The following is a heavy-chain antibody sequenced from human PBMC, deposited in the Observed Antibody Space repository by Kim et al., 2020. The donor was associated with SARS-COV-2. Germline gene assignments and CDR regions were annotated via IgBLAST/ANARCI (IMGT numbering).Heavy chain of an antibody. Sequence: GGSLRLSCAASGFTFSSYAMSWVRQAPGKGLEWVSAISGSGGSTYYADSVKGRFTISRDNSKNTPYLQMNSLRAEDTAVYYCAKVPREFLEWYTHFDYWGQGTLVTVSS. V-gene: IGHV3-23*01. D-gene: IGHD3-3*01. CDR2: ISGSGGST. CDR3: AKVPREFLEWYTHFDY. CDR1: GFTFSSYA. J-gene: IGHJ4*02.